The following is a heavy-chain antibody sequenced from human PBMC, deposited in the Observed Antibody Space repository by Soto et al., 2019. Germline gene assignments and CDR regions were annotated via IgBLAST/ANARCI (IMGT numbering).Heavy chain of an antibody. V-gene: IGHV3-30*18. CDR3: AKDHGSSSIYYYYGMDV. CDR2: ISYDGSNK. Sequence: PGGSLRLSCGASGFTFSSSRMHRFLQARGKGLEWVAVISYDGSNKYYADSVKGRFTISRDNSKNTLYLQMNSLRAEDTAVYYCAKDHGSSSIYYYYGMDVWGQGTTVTVSS. CDR1: GFTFSSSR. J-gene: IGHJ6*02. D-gene: IGHD6-6*01.